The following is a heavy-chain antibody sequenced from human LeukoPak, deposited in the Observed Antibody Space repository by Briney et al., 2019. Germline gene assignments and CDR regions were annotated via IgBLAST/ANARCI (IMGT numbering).Heavy chain of an antibody. CDR3: ARDPTAAGKGAWFDP. V-gene: IGHV4-4*08. CDR2: IFNSGGT. CDR1: GGSISSYS. Sequence: PSETLSLTCTVSGGSISSYSWNWIRQPPGKGLEWIGYIFNSGGTNYNPSLKSRVTISVDTSNNQFSLKLSSVAAADTAVYYCARDPTAAGKGAWFDPWGQGTLVTVSS. J-gene: IGHJ5*02. D-gene: IGHD6-13*01.